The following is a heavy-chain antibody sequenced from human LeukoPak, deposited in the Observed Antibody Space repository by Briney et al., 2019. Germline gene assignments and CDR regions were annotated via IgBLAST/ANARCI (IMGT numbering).Heavy chain of an antibody. CDR2: IYYSGST. CDR1: ARSVTRPC. J-gene: IGHJ1*01. D-gene: IGHD3-10*01. Sequence: SPICPLSARSVTRPCSSSTRQPAGEWMEWHVFIYYSGSTNYNPSLKSRVTISVDTSKNQFSLKLSSVTAADTAVYYCAIAYYYGSGSYYFQHWGQGTLVTVSS. CDR3: AIAYYYGSGSYYFQH. V-gene: IGHV4-59*02.